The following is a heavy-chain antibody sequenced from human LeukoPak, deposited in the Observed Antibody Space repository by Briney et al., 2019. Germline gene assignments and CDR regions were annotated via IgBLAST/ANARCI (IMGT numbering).Heavy chain of an antibody. CDR1: GFTFSSYS. CDR3: ARDFPSAVAPSFDY. Sequence: GGSLRLSCAASGFTFSSYSMNWVRQAPGKGLEWVSSISSSSSYIYYADSVKGRFTISRDNAKNSLYLQMNSLRAEDTAVYYCARDFPSAVAPSFDYWGQGTLVTVSS. D-gene: IGHD6-19*01. J-gene: IGHJ4*02. V-gene: IGHV3-21*01. CDR2: ISSSSSYI.